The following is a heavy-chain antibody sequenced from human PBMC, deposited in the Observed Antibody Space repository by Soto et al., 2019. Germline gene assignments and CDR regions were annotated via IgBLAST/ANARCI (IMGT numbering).Heavy chain of an antibody. J-gene: IGHJ5*02. V-gene: IGHV1-58*01. D-gene: IGHD3-22*01. Sequence: SVKVSCKASGFTFTSSAVQWVRQARGQRLEWIGWIVVGSGNTNYAQKFQERVTITRDMSTSTAYMELSSLRSEDTAVYYCAAVPDYYDSSGPGLPWGQGTLVTVSS. CDR3: AAVPDYYDSSGPGLP. CDR1: GFTFTSSA. CDR2: IVVGSGNT.